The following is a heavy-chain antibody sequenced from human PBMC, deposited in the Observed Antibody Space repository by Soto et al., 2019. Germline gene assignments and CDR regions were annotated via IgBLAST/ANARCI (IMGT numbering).Heavy chain of an antibody. CDR3: AKSEGRDGYRFDY. CDR2: IIPMFGTP. J-gene: IGHJ4*02. CDR1: GVTFNRQD. Sequence: SVKVSCKASGVTFNRQDMRWVRQAPGQGLEWMGGIIPMFGTPHYAEKFQDRVTITADESTGTAYLELSSLTSEDTAVYYCAKSEGRDGYRFDYWGPGTLVTVSS. V-gene: IGHV1-69*13. D-gene: IGHD5-12*01.